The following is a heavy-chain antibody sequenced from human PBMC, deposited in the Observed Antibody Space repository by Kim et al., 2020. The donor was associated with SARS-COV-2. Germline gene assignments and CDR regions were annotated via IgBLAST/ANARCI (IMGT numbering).Heavy chain of an antibody. J-gene: IGHJ5*02. D-gene: IGHD1-20*01. CDR1: GYTFTTYA. V-gene: IGHV7-4-1*02. CDR2: INTNTGNP. Sequence: ASVKVSCKASGYTFTTYAMNWVRQAPGQGLEWMGWINTNTGNPTYAQGFTGRFVFSLDTSVSTAYLQISSLKAEDTAVYYCARRRIIGTTGWFDPWGQGTLVTVSS. CDR3: ARRRIIGTTGWFDP.